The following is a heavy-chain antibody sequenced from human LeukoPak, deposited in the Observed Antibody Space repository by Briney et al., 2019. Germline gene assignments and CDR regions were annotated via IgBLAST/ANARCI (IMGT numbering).Heavy chain of an antibody. J-gene: IGHJ4*02. D-gene: IGHD1-26*01. CDR2: ISYDGSNK. CDR3: APGGIVGATFDY. CDR1: GFTFSSYA. Sequence: PGGSLRLSCAASGFTFSSYAMHWVRQAPGKGLEWVAVISYDGSNKYYADSVKGRFTISRDNSKNTLYLQMNSLRAEDTAVYYCAPGGIVGATFDYWGQGTLVTVSS. V-gene: IGHV3-30-3*01.